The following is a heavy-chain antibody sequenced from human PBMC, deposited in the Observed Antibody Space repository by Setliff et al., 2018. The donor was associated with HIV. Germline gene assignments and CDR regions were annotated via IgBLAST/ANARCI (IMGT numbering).Heavy chain of an antibody. D-gene: IGHD3-22*01. CDR2: IISIFGTT. CDR3: ARLSGDNSGQPYYCYMDV. V-gene: IGHV1-69*13. Sequence: SVKVSCKVSGGIFDSYAINWVRQAPGQGLEWMGGIISIFGTTDYAQEFQGRVTITADESTSTAYMELTSLRSEDTAVYYCARLSGDNSGQPYYCYMDVWGKGTTVTVSS. J-gene: IGHJ6*03. CDR1: GGIFDSYA.